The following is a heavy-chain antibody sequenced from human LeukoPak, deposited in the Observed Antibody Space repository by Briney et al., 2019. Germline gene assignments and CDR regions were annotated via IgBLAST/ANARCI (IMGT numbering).Heavy chain of an antibody. Sequence: PGGSLRLSCAASGFTFSNAWMSWVRQAPGKGLEWVGRIKSKTDGGTTDYAAPVKGRFTISRDDSKNTLYLQMNSLKTEDTAVYYCTTDLFLLADSSGAGDAFDIWGQGTMVTVSS. CDR3: TTDLFLLADSSGAGDAFDI. J-gene: IGHJ3*02. CDR2: IKSKTDGGTT. D-gene: IGHD6-19*01. V-gene: IGHV3-15*01. CDR1: GFTFSNAW.